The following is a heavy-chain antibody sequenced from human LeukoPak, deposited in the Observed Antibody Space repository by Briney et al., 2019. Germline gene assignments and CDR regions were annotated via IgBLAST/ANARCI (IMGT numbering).Heavy chain of an antibody. CDR3: ARSYYGSGSYDH. Sequence: ASVKVSCKASGYTFTSYGISWVRQAPGQGLEWMGWISAYNGNTNYAQKLQGRVTITRDTSASTAYMELSSLRSEDTAVYYCARSYYGSGSYDHWGQGTLVTVSS. CDR2: ISAYNGNT. J-gene: IGHJ4*02. V-gene: IGHV1-18*01. D-gene: IGHD3-10*01. CDR1: GYTFTSYG.